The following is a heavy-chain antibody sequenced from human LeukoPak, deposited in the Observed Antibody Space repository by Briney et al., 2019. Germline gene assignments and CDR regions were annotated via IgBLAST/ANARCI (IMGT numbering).Heavy chain of an antibody. CDR3: ARHDSGYSYSGWFDP. CDR2: IYYSGST. J-gene: IGHJ5*02. Sequence: SETLSLTCTVSGGSISSYYWSWIRQPPGKGLEWIGYIYYSGSTNYNPSLKSRVTISVDTSKNQFSLKLSSVTAGDTAVYYCARHDSGYSYSGWFDPWGQGTLVTVSS. V-gene: IGHV4-59*01. CDR1: GGSISSYY. D-gene: IGHD5-18*01.